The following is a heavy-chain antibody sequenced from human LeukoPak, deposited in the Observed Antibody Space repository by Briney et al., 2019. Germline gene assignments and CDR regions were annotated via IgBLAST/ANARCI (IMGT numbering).Heavy chain of an antibody. D-gene: IGHD6-19*01. J-gene: IGHJ4*02. CDR2: IIPIFGTA. V-gene: IGHV1-69*13. Sequence: WASVKVSCKASGGTFSSYAISWVRQAPGQGLEWMGGIIPIFGTANYAQKFQGRVTITADESTSTAYMELSSLRSEDTAVYYCARGQQWLDVESFFDYWGQGTLVTVSS. CDR3: ARGQQWLDVESFFDY. CDR1: GGTFSSYA.